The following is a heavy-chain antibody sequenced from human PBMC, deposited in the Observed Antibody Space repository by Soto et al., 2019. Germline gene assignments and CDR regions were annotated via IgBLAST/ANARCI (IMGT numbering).Heavy chain of an antibody. CDR2: ISYDGSNK. J-gene: IGHJ6*02. CDR1: GFTFSSYG. CDR3: AKDLGYSYGAPHYGIDV. Sequence: SGGSLRLSCAASGFTFSSYGMHWVRQAPGKGLEWVAVISYDGSNKYYADSVKGRFTISRDNSKNTLYLQMNSLRAEDTAVYYCAKDLGYSYGAPHYGIDVWGQGTTVTVSS. D-gene: IGHD5-18*01. V-gene: IGHV3-30*18.